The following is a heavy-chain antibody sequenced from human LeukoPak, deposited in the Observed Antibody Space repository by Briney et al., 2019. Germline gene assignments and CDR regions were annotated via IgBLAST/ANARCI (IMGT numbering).Heavy chain of an antibody. CDR3: AFRRDGYDGDAFDI. CDR2: INHSGST. D-gene: IGHD5-24*01. CDR1: GGSFSGYY. Sequence: PSETLSLTCAVYGGSFSGYYWSWIRQPPGKGLEWIGEINHSGSTNYYPSLKSRVTISVDTSKNQFSLKLSSVTAADTAVYYCAFRRDGYDGDAFDIWGQGTMVTVSS. J-gene: IGHJ3*02. V-gene: IGHV4-34*01.